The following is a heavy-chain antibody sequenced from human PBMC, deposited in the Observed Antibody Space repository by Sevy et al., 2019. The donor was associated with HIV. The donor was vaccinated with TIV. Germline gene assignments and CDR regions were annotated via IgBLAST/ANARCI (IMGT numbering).Heavy chain of an antibody. Sequence: GGSLRLSCAASGLRFSNYNMNWVRQAPGQGLEWVACISNSSSYIYYVDSVKGRFTISRDNAKNSLYLQMNSLKAEDTAVYYCASEKEQLVLWPYYGMDVWGQGTTVTVSS. CDR1: GLRFSNYN. V-gene: IGHV3-21*01. J-gene: IGHJ6*02. CDR3: ASEKEQLVLWPYYGMDV. CDR2: ISNSSSYI. D-gene: IGHD6-13*01.